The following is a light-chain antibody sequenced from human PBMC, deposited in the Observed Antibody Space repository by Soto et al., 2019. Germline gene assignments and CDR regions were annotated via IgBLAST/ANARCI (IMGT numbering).Light chain of an antibody. J-gene: IGKJ2*01. V-gene: IGKV3-20*01. CDR2: GAS. Sequence: EIVLTQSPGTLSLSPGERATLSCRASQSISSGYLAWYQQKPGQAPRLLIYGASSRATGIPDRFSGSGSETDFTLTISRLEPEDSAVYYCQQYGGSPPEYTFGQGTKLEI. CDR1: QSISSGY. CDR3: QQYGGSPPEYT.